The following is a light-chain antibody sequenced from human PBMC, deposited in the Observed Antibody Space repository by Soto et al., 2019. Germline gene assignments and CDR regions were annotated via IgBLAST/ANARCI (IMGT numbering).Light chain of an antibody. CDR1: SGHSSYA. CDR3: QTWGTGIRVV. Sequence: QLVLTQSPSASASLGASVKLTCTLSSGHSSYAIAWHQQQPEKGPRYLMKLNSDGSHSKGDGIPDRFSGSSSGAERYLTISSLQSGDEADYYCQTWGTGIRVVFGGGTKVTVL. CDR2: LNSDGSH. J-gene: IGLJ2*01. V-gene: IGLV4-69*01.